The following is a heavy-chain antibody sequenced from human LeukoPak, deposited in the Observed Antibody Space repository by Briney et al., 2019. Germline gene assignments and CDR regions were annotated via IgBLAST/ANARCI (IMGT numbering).Heavy chain of an antibody. J-gene: IGHJ3*02. Sequence: PSETLSLTCTVSGGSISSYYWSWIRQPPGKGLEWIGYIYYSGSTNYNPSLKSRVTISVDTSKNQFSLKLSSVTAADTAVYYCARAVVTAILYAFDIWGQGTMVTVSS. V-gene: IGHV4-59*01. D-gene: IGHD2-21*02. CDR1: GGSISSYY. CDR2: IYYSGST. CDR3: ARAVVTAILYAFDI.